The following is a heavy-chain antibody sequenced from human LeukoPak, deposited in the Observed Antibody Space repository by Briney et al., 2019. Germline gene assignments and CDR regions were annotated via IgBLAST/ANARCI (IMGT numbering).Heavy chain of an antibody. V-gene: IGHV1-18*01. Sequence: GASVKVSCKASGYTITSYGNSWVRQAPGQGLEWMGWISAYNGNTNYAQKLQGRVTMTTDTSTSTAYMELRSLRSDDTAVYYCARGDDILTGYPDDYWGQGTLVTVSS. CDR2: ISAYNGNT. D-gene: IGHD3-9*01. CDR3: ARGDDILTGYPDDY. CDR1: GYTITSYG. J-gene: IGHJ4*02.